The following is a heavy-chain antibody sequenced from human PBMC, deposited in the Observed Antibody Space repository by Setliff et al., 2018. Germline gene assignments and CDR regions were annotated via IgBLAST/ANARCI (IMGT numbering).Heavy chain of an antibody. CDR1: GFTFSSYA. J-gene: IGHJ4*02. D-gene: IGHD1-26*01. CDR2: IIGGGT. CDR3: ARDWEQRGYYFDY. V-gene: IGHV3-23*01. Sequence: GSLRLSCTASGFTFSSYAMNWVRQAPGKRLEWVSSIIGGGTYYADSVKGRFTISRDNSKNTLYLQMNSLRAEDTAVYYCARDWEQRGYYFDYWGQGTLVTVSS.